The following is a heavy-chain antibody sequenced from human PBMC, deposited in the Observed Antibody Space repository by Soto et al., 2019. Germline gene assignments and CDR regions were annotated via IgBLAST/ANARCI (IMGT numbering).Heavy chain of an antibody. CDR1: GGSISSYY. CDR3: AATPPY. CDR2: IYSSGST. D-gene: IGHD1-26*01. V-gene: IGHV4-59*01. J-gene: IGHJ4*02. Sequence: SETLSLTCTVSGGSISSYYWSWIRQPPGKGLEWIGYIYSSGSTNYNPSLKGRVTMSLDTSKNQVSLNVTSVTAADTAVYYCAATPPYWGQGRLVTVPQ.